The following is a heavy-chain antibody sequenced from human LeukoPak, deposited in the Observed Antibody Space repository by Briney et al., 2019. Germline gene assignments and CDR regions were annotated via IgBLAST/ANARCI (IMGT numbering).Heavy chain of an antibody. Sequence: GGSLRLSCAASGFTLIRHEMNWVRQAPGKGLEWVSFISRSGRNTDYADSVKGRFTISRDNSKNTLYLQMNSLRAEDTAVYYCAKDLNDYGDSFDYWGQGTLVTVSS. D-gene: IGHD4-17*01. V-gene: IGHV3-23*01. CDR1: GFTLIRHE. CDR2: ISRSGRNT. J-gene: IGHJ4*02. CDR3: AKDLNDYGDSFDY.